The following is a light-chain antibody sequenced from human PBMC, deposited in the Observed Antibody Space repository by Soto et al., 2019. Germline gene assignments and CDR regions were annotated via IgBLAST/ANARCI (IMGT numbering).Light chain of an antibody. CDR1: SRDVGGYNY. J-gene: IGLJ1*01. CDR3: TSYTSSSTLDV. Sequence: QSALSQPASVSGSPGQSITISCTVTSRDVGGYNYVSWYQQHPGKAPKLMIYEVSNRPSGVSNRFSGSKSGNTASLTISGLQAEDEADYYCTSYTSSSTLDVFGTGTKVTVL. V-gene: IGLV2-14*01. CDR2: EVS.